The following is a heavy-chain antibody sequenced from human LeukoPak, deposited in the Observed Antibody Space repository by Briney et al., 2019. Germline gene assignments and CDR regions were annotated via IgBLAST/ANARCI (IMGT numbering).Heavy chain of an antibody. D-gene: IGHD5-12*01. V-gene: IGHV1-2*02. J-gene: IGHJ3*02. CDR3: ARALVVAAAFDI. Sequence: GASVKVSCKASGYTFTGYYMHWVRQAPGQGLEWMGWINPNSGGTNYAQKFQGRVTMTRDTSVSTAYMELSRLRSDDTAVYYCARALVVAAAFDIWGQGTMVTVSS. CDR1: GYTFTGYY. CDR2: INPNSGGT.